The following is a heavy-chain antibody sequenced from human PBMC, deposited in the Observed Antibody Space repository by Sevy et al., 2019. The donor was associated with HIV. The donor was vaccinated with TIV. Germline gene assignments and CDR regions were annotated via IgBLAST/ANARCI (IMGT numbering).Heavy chain of an antibody. CDR1: GFTFSSYS. V-gene: IGHV3-21*01. CDR3: AREHYYDSSGYYYDDAFDI. J-gene: IGHJ3*02. D-gene: IGHD3-22*01. CDR2: ISSSSYI. Sequence: GGSLRLSCAASGFTFSSYSMNWVRQAPGKGLEWVSSISSSSYIYYADSVKGRFTISRDNAKNSLYLQMNSLRAEDTAVYYCAREHYYDSSGYYYDDAFDIWGQGTMVTVPS.